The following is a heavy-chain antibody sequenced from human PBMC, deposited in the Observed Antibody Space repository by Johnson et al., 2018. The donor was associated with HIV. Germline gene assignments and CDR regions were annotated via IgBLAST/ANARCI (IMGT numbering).Heavy chain of an antibody. CDR2: ISYDGSNQ. CDR1: GFTFSSYA. D-gene: IGHD2-21*01. V-gene: IGHV3-30*04. CDR3: ARDPSCGGDCYPDDAFDI. J-gene: IGHJ3*02. Sequence: VQLVESGGGVVQPGRSLRLSCAASGFTFSSYAMHWVRQAPGKGLEWVAVISYDGSNQYYADSVKGRFTVSRDNPKNTLYLQMNSLRAEDTAVYYCARDPSCGGDCYPDDAFDIWGQGTMVTVSS.